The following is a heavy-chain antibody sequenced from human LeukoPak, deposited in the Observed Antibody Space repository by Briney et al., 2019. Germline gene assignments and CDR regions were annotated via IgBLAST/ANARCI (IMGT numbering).Heavy chain of an antibody. J-gene: IGHJ4*02. CDR3: ARAPAKDYYDSSGYSQLSGY. Sequence: PGGSLRLSCAASGFTFSSYSMNWVRQAPGKGLEWVSSISSSSSYIYYADSVKGRFTISRDNAKNSLYLQMNSLRAEDTAVYYCARAPAKDYYDSSGYSQLSGYWGQGTLVTVSS. CDR2: ISSSSSYI. D-gene: IGHD3-22*01. V-gene: IGHV3-21*06. CDR1: GFTFSSYS.